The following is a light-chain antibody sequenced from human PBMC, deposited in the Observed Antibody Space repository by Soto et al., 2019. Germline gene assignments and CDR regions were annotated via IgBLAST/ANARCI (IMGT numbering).Light chain of an antibody. CDR2: LGS. V-gene: IGKV2-28*01. CDR3: MQSLQTPWT. Sequence: DIVMTPSPLSLPVTLGEPASISCRSTQSLLHRDGYNHLDWYLQKPGQSPHLLIYLGSSRASGVPDRFTGSGSGTDFTLKISRVEAEDVGVYYCMQSLQTPWTFGPGTKVEIK. J-gene: IGKJ1*01. CDR1: QSLLHRDGYNH.